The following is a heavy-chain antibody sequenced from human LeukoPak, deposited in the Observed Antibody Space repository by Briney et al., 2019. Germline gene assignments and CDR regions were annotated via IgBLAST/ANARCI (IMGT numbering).Heavy chain of an antibody. Sequence: GGSLRLSCAASGFAFSGYGMHWVRQAPGKGLEWVAVISYDGNTEYYADSVKGRFTISRDNSKNTLYLQMSGLRVEDTAVYYCAKTTTVTAYDYWGQGTLVTVSP. D-gene: IGHD4-17*01. J-gene: IGHJ4*02. CDR2: ISYDGNTE. V-gene: IGHV3-30*18. CDR1: GFAFSGYG. CDR3: AKTTTVTAYDY.